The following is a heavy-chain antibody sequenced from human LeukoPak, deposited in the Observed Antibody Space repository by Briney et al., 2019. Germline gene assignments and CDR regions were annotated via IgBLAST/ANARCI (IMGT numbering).Heavy chain of an antibody. V-gene: IGHV3-7*01. J-gene: IGHJ5*02. CDR3: AKIEGTFGGVLVL. CDR2: IKGDGSEK. D-gene: IGHD3-16*01. Sequence: GGSLRLSCVASGFTVSTYWMSWVRQAPGKGLEWVANIKGDGSEKYYVDSVKGRFTISRDNAKNSLFLQMNSLRAANTAIYYCAKIEGTFGGVLVLWGQGTLVTVSS. CDR1: GFTVSTYW.